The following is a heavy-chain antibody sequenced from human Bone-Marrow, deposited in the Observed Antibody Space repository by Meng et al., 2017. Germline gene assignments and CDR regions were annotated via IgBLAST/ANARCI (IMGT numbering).Heavy chain of an antibody. V-gene: IGHV3-30*04. D-gene: IGHD1-26*01. CDR1: GFPFSSYA. CDR2: ISYDGSNK. Sequence: LSLICAASGFPFSSYAIDWVRQAPGKGLEWVAVISYDGSNKYYADSVKGRFTIFRDNSKNTLDLQMHDLRAEDTSVYYCARGSSESYSWLDYWGQGTLVTVSS. J-gene: IGHJ4*02. CDR3: ARGSSESYSWLDY.